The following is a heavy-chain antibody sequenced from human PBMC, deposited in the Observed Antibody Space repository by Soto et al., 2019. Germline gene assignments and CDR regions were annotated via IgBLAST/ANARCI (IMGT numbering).Heavy chain of an antibody. J-gene: IGHJ5*02. V-gene: IGHV4-4*02. Sequence: SETLSLTCAVSGDSISSSNWWSWVSQPPGKGLEWIGDIYHTGTTTYNPSLKSRVTMSVDKSKNQFSLELKSLTAADTAVYYCSGRAGVRVWFGPWGQGTLVTVSS. CDR2: IYHTGTT. D-gene: IGHD3-10*01. CDR3: SGRAGVRVWFGP. CDR1: GDSISSSNW.